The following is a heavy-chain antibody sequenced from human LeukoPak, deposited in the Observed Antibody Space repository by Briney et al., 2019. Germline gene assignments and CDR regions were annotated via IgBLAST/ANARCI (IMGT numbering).Heavy chain of an antibody. J-gene: IGHJ4*02. CDR2: MNVNSGNT. CDR1: GYTFTSYD. V-gene: IGHV1-8*01. Sequence: ASVKVSCKASGYTFTSYDINWVRQATGQGLEWMGWMNVNSGNTGYAQKFQGRVNMTRSTSISTAYMELSSLRSDDTAVYSCARGRGSRSFDYWGRGTLVTVSS. D-gene: IGHD1-14*01. CDR3: ARGRGSRSFDY.